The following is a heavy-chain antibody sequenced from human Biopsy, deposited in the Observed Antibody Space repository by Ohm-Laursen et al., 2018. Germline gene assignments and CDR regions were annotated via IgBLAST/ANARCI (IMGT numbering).Heavy chain of an antibody. CDR2: ISYGGSKT. CDR3: AKDKGTFNFYYYGMDV. D-gene: IGHD2/OR15-2a*01. J-gene: IGHJ6*02. CDR1: GFTFSNSG. Sequence: SLRLSCSASGFTFSNSGMHWVRQAPGKGLEWVAAISYGGSKTDYGDSVKGRLNISRDNSKNTLDLQMSSLRVEDTAVYFCAKDKGTFNFYYYGMDVWGQGTTVTVSS. V-gene: IGHV3-30*18.